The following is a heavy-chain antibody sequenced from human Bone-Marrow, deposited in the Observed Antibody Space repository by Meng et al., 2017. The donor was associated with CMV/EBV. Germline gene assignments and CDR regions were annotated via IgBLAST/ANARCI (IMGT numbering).Heavy chain of an antibody. Sequence: SVKVSCKASGYTFTSYGISWVRQAPGQGLEWMGWIIPILGIANYAQKFQGRVTITADKSTSTAYMELSSLRSEDTAVYYCARVREWELPGIGYYYYGMDVWGQGTTVTVSS. V-gene: IGHV1-69*10. CDR1: GYTFTSYG. J-gene: IGHJ6*02. D-gene: IGHD1-26*01. CDR2: IIPILGIA. CDR3: ARVREWELPGIGYYYYGMDV.